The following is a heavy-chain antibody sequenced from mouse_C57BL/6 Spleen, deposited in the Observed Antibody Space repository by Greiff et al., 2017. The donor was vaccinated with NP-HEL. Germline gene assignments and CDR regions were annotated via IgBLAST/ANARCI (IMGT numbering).Heavy chain of an antibody. CDR1: GYTFTDYE. D-gene: IGHD1-1*01. V-gene: IGHV1-15*01. CDR2: IDPETGGT. Sequence: VQLQQSGAELVRPGASVTLSCKASGYTFTDYEMPWVKQTPVHGLEWIGAIDPETGGTAYNQKFKGKAILTADKSSSTAYMELRSLTSEDSAVYYCTRRGSRYFDYWGKGTTLTVSS. J-gene: IGHJ2*01. CDR3: TRRGSRYFDY.